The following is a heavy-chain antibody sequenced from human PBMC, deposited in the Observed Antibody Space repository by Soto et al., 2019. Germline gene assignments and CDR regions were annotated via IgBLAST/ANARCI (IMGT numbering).Heavy chain of an antibody. CDR2: IYYSGST. Sequence: PSETLSLTCTVSGGSISSGGYYWSWIRQHPGKGLEWIGYIYYSGSTYYNPSLKSRVTISVDTSKNQFSLKLSSVTAADTAVYYCARDLGSGYDLGVGSMDFRGKRTPVTVSS. J-gene: IGHJ6*04. CDR3: ARDLGSGYDLGVGSMDF. D-gene: IGHD5-12*01. CDR1: GGSISSGGYY. V-gene: IGHV4-31*03.